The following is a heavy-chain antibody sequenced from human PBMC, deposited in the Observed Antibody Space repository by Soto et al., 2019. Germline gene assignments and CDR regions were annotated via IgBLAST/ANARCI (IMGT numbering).Heavy chain of an antibody. CDR3: ARHLAAGGL. CDR1: GYIFINYY. CDR2: INPTGGST. V-gene: IGHV1-46*01. Sequence: QVHLVQSGAEVKKPGASVKVSCKASGYIFINYYIHWVRQAPGHGLEWMAIINPTGGSTNYSQKFQGRVALTMDTSTSTVYRGLSSLTSVHPAMYYCARHLAAGGLWGQGTLVTVSP. J-gene: IGHJ4*02. D-gene: IGHD2-8*02.